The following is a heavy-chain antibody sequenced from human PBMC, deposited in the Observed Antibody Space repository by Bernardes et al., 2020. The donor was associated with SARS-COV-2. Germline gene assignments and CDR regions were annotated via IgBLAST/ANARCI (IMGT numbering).Heavy chain of an antibody. D-gene: IGHD3-10*01. Sequence: ASVKVSCKVSGYTLTELSMHWVRQAPGKGLEWMGGFDPEDGETIYAQKFQGRVTMIEDTSTDTAYMELSSLRSEDTAVYYCATAPAITMVRGVIMAAKLYNWFDPWGQGTLVTVSS. CDR3: ATAPAITMVRGVIMAAKLYNWFDP. CDR1: GYTLTELS. J-gene: IGHJ5*02. CDR2: FDPEDGET. V-gene: IGHV1-24*01.